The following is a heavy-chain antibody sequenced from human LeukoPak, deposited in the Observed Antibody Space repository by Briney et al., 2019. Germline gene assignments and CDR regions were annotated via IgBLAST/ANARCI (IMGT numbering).Heavy chain of an antibody. Sequence: PGGSLRLSCAASGFTFSSYAMSWVRQAPGKKLEWVSAISGSGGSTYYADSVKGRFTISRDNSKNTLYLQMNSLRAEDTAVYYCAKQAGSAGYYGSGSYYDYWGQGTLVTVSS. J-gene: IGHJ4*02. D-gene: IGHD3-10*01. CDR3: AKQAGSAGYYGSGSYYDY. CDR2: ISGSGGST. V-gene: IGHV3-23*01. CDR1: GFTFSSYA.